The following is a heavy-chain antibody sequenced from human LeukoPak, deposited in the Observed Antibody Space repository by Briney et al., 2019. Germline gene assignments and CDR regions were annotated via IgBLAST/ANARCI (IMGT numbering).Heavy chain of an antibody. Sequence: ASVKVSCKASGYTFTGYYMHWVRQASGQGLEWMGWINPNSGGTDYAQKFQGRVTMIRDTSISTAYMELNRLRSDDTAVYYCASRDGPQGGFDYWGQGTLVTVSS. CDR3: ASRDGPQGGFDY. V-gene: IGHV1-2*02. CDR1: GYTFTGYY. J-gene: IGHJ4*02. D-gene: IGHD5-24*01. CDR2: INPNSGGT.